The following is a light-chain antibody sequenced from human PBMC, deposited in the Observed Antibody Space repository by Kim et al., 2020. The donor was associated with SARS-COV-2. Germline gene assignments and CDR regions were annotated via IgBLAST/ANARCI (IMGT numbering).Light chain of an antibody. CDR2: EVN. Sequence: QSALTQPPSVSGSPGQAVTISCTGTSSDVGAYNRVSWYQQPPGTAPKLMIYEVNNRPSGVPDRFSGSKSGNTASLTISGLQAEDEADYYCSSFRSSSTYVFGTGTKVTVL. J-gene: IGLJ1*01. V-gene: IGLV2-18*02. CDR1: SSDVGAYNR. CDR3: SSFRSSSTYV.